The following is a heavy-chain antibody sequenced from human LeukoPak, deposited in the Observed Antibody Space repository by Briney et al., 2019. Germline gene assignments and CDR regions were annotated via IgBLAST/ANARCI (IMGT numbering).Heavy chain of an antibody. CDR3: ARIGYSSSSIDY. D-gene: IGHD6-6*01. V-gene: IGHV3-7*01. J-gene: IGHJ4*02. CDR1: GFTFSNYW. Sequence: GGSLRLSCAVSGFTFSNYWMSWVRQAPGKGLEWVANIKEDGSVKHYVDSVKGRFTISRDNAKNSVFLQIHSLRAEDTAMYYCARIGYSSSSIDYWGQGTLVTVSS. CDR2: IKEDGSVK.